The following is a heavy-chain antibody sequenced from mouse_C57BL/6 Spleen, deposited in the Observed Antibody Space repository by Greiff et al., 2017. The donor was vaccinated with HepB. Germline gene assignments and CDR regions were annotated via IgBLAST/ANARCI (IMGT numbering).Heavy chain of an antibody. CDR2: IDPSDSYT. Sequence: QVQLQQPGAELVKPGASVQLSCKASGYTFTSYWMQWVKQRPGQGLEWIGEIDPSDSYTNYNQKFKGKATFTVDISSSTAYMQLSSLTSEDSAVYYYVAGYYYAMDYWGQGTSVTVSS. J-gene: IGHJ4*01. V-gene: IGHV1-50*01. CDR3: VAGYYYAMDY. CDR1: GYTFTSYW.